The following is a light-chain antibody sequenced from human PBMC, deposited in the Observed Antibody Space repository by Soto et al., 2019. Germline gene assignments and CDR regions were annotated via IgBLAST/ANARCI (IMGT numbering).Light chain of an antibody. J-gene: IGLJ1*01. Sequence: QSVLTQPASVSGSPGQSITISCTGTSSDVGSYSLVSWYQQHPGKAPKLMIYEVSKRPSGVSNRFSGSKSGDTASLTISWLQAEDEADYYCCSYAGSNTYVFGTGTKVTVL. V-gene: IGLV2-23*02. CDR3: CSYAGSNTYV. CDR2: EVS. CDR1: SSDVGSYSL.